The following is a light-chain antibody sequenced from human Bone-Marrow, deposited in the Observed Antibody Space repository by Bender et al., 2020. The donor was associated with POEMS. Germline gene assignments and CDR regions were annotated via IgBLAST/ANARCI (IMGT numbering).Light chain of an antibody. J-gene: IGLJ2*01. Sequence: QSALTQTASVSGSPGQSITISCTGTSSDVGTYRLVSWYQHLPGKAPKLMIYEGSKRPSWVSNRFSASKSGNTASLTVSGLQAEDEADYYCCSYPGSTYVVFGGGTKLTVL. CDR3: CSYPGSTYVV. CDR2: EGS. V-gene: IGLV2-23*01. CDR1: SSDVGTYRL.